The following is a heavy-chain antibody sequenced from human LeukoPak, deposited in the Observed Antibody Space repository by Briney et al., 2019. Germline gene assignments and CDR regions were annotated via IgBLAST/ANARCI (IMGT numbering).Heavy chain of an antibody. CDR1: GFTFSSYS. CDR2: ISSSSSYI. Sequence: PGGALRLSWAASGFTFSSYSLNWVRQAPGKGLEWGSSISSSSSYIYYADSVKGRFAISRDNAKNSLYLQMNSLRAEDTAVCYCARVVVVRELWFDPWGQGTLVTVSS. D-gene: IGHD2-2*01. V-gene: IGHV3-21*01. CDR3: ARVVVVRELWFDP. J-gene: IGHJ5*02.